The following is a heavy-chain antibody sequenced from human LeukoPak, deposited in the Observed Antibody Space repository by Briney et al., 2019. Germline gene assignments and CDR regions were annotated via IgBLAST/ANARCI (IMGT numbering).Heavy chain of an antibody. CDR1: GFTFSSYD. CDR3: ATLASGYSSPFDY. J-gene: IGHJ4*02. V-gene: IGHV3-23*01. CDR2: IRSDGGST. Sequence: GGSLRLSCAASGFTFSSYDMSWVRQAPGKGLEWVSFIRSDGGSTLYADSVKGRFTISRDNSKNTPYAEMTSLRAEDTAVYYCATLASGYSSPFDYWGQGTLVTVSS. D-gene: IGHD6-13*01.